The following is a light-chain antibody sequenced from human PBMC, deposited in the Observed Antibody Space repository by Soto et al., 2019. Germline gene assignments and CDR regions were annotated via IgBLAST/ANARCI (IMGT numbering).Light chain of an antibody. V-gene: IGLV2-14*01. Sequence: QSALAQPASVSGSPGQSITISCTGTSSDVGIYTHVSWYQQHPGRAPKLIIYGVSNRPSGVSNRFSGSKSGNTASLTISGLQAADEADYYCNSYTSSYTYVFGTGTKVTVL. J-gene: IGLJ1*01. CDR1: SSDVGIYTH. CDR2: GVS. CDR3: NSYTSSYTYV.